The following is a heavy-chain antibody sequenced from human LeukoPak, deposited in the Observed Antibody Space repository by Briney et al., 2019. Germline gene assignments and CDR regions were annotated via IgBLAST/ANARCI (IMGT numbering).Heavy chain of an antibody. D-gene: IGHD2-2*01. V-gene: IGHV3-23*01. CDR2: LSGSGGST. CDR1: GFTFSSYA. Sequence: GGSLRLSCAASGFTFSSYAMSWVRQAPGKGREWGSALSGSGGSTYYADSVKGRFTISRDNSKNTLYLQMNSLRAEDTAVYYCTMGGQLLRFYHFDYWGQGTLVTASS. J-gene: IGHJ4*02. CDR3: TMGGQLLRFYHFDY.